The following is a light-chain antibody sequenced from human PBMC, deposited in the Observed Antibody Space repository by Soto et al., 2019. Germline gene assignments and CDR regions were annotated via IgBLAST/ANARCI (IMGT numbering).Light chain of an antibody. Sequence: DIQMTQSPSPLSASVGDRVYITCRTSQSISSYLNWYQAKPGKAPKLLIYDASTLESGVPSRFSGSGSGTDFTLTISSLQPEESATYYCQQSYSTPPFTFGPGTRVDI. CDR3: QQSYSTPPFT. V-gene: IGKV1-39*01. CDR2: DAS. J-gene: IGKJ3*01. CDR1: QSISSY.